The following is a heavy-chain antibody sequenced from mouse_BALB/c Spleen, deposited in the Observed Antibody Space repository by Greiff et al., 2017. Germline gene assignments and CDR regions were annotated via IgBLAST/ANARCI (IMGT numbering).Heavy chain of an antibody. CDR1: GYTFTSYY. V-gene: IGHV1S81*02. D-gene: IGHD1-1*01. J-gene: IGHJ2*01. CDR2: INPSNGGT. CDR3: TRSLYYYGSRGYFDY. Sequence: QVQLKQPGAELVKPGASVKLSCKASGYTFTSYYMYWVKQRPGQGLEWIGGINPSNGGTNFNEKFKSKATLTVDKSSSTAYMQLSSLTSEDSAVYYCTRSLYYYGSRGYFDYWGQGTTLTVSS.